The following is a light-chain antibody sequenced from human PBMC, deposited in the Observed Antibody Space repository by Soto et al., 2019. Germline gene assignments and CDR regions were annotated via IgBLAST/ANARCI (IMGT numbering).Light chain of an antibody. J-gene: IGLJ1*01. Sequence: QSVLTQPPSASGSPGQSVTISCTGTSSDVGGYNYVSWYQQHPGKAPKLIIYEVSKRPSGVPDRFSGSKSGNTASLTLSGFHAENEADYYWSSYAGSNNFYIFVTVPKVTVL. V-gene: IGLV2-8*01. CDR2: EVS. CDR3: SSYAGSNNFYI. CDR1: SSDVGGYNY.